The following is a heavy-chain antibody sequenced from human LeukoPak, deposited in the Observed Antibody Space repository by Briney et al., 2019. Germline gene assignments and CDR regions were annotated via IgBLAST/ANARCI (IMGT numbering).Heavy chain of an antibody. CDR3: ARGSVHYYYYYMDV. CDR2: IYTSGST. CDR1: GGSISSYY. D-gene: IGHD3-3*01. J-gene: IGHJ6*03. V-gene: IGHV4-4*07. Sequence: SETLSLTCTVSGGSISSYYWSWIRQPAGKGLEWIGRIYTSGSTNYNPSLKSRVTMSVDTSKNQFSLELSSVTAADTAVYYCARGSVHYYYYYMDVWGKGTTVTVSS.